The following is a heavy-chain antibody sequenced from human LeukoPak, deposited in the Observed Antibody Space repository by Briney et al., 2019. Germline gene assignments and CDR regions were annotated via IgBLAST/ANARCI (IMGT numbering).Heavy chain of an antibody. D-gene: IGHD2-21*01. J-gene: IGHJ4*02. Sequence: GGTLRLSCAASGFTFSSYGMSWVRQAPGKGLEWVSAISVTGNTYHAESLKGRFTISRDNSKDTLYLQMRSLRAEDAGVYYCAKAPVTTCLGAYCYPFDLWGQGTQVTVSS. CDR1: GFTFSSYG. CDR2: ISVTGNT. CDR3: AKAPVTTCLGAYCYPFDL. V-gene: IGHV3-23*01.